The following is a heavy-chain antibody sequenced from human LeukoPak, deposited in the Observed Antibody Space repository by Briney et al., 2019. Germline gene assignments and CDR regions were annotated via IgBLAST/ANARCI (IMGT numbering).Heavy chain of an antibody. Sequence: SETLSLTCAVYGGSFSGYYWSWIRQPPGKGLEWIGEINHSGSTNYNPSLKSRVTRSVDTSKNQFSLKLSSVTAADTAVYYCARGQYSYALDYWGQGTLVTVSS. CDR2: INHSGST. D-gene: IGHD5-18*01. V-gene: IGHV4-34*01. CDR1: GGSFSGYY. J-gene: IGHJ4*02. CDR3: ARGQYSYALDY.